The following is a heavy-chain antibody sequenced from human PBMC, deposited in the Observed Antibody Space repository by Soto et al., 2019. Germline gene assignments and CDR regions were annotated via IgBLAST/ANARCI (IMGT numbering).Heavy chain of an antibody. CDR2: ISGSGDNT. CDR3: AKLPLGLALGFGY. Sequence: GGSLRLSCAASGFTFSNYVMSWVRQAPGKGLEWVSSISGSGDNTYYADSVKGRFTISRDHSKNTLFLQMNSLRAEDTAVYYYAKLPLGLALGFGYWGQGTLVTVSS. J-gene: IGHJ4*02. V-gene: IGHV3-23*01. CDR1: GFTFSNYV.